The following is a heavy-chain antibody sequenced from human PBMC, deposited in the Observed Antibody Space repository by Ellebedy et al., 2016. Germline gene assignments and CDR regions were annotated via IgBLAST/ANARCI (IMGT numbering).Heavy chain of an antibody. CDR3: ARLVYCGGDCFSLDY. J-gene: IGHJ4*02. D-gene: IGHD2-21*02. CDR1: GFTFSDYS. V-gene: IGHV3-48*02. CDR2: ISTRGDAI. Sequence: GESLKISCAASGFTFSDYSMNWVRQAPGKGLEWISYISTRGDAIFYADSVKGRFTISRDNAKNSLYLQMNSLRDEDTAFYYCARLVYCGGDCFSLDYWGQGTLVPVSS.